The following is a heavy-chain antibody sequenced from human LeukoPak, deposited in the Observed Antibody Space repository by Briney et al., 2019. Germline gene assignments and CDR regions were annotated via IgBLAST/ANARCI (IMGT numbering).Heavy chain of an antibody. D-gene: IGHD3-10*01. CDR1: GFTFSSYG. CDR2: IWYDGSNK. V-gene: IGHV3-33*01. J-gene: IGHJ4*02. Sequence: GGSLRLSCAASGFTFSSYGMHWVRQAPGKGLEWVAVIWYDGSNKYYADSVKGRFTISRDNSKNTLYLQMNSLRAEDTAVYYCARDELFYYGSGRSGLDYWGQGTLVTVSS. CDR3: ARDELFYYGSGRSGLDY.